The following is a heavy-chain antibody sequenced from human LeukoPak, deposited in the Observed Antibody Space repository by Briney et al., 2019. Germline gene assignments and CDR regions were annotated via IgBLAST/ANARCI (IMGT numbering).Heavy chain of an antibody. CDR1: GYTFTSYY. V-gene: IGHV1-46*01. J-gene: IGHJ3*02. CDR3: ARDKHYYDSSGYYHDAFDI. CDR2: INPSGGST. Sequence: ASVKVSCKASGYTFTSYYMHWVRQAPGQGLEWMGIINPSGGSTSYAQKFQGRVTMTRDTSTSTVYMELSSLRSEDTAVYYCARDKHYYDSSGYYHDAFDIWGQGTMVTVSS. D-gene: IGHD3-22*01.